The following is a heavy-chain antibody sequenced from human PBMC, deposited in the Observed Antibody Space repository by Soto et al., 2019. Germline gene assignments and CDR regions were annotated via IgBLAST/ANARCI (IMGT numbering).Heavy chain of an antibody. D-gene: IGHD2-15*01. J-gene: IGHJ4*02. V-gene: IGHV1-18*04. Sequence: QVQLVQSGAEVKKPGASVKVSCKASGYTFRNYGISWVRQTPGQGLEWMGWISVYNGNTNYAQKLQGRVTMTTDTSTRTAYMELRSLRSDDTAVYYCARVADTNPQDYWGQGTLVTVSS. CDR2: ISVYNGNT. CDR3: ARVADTNPQDY. CDR1: GYTFRNYG.